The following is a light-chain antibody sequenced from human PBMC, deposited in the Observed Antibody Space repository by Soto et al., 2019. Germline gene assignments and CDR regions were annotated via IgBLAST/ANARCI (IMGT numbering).Light chain of an antibody. CDR2: DAS. CDR1: QSVSSY. Sequence: DIVLTKSPGTLSLCTEERATLSCRASQSVSSYLAWYQQKPGQAPRLLIYDASNRATGIPARFSGSGSGTDFTLTISRLEPEDFAVYYCQQYGSSPQTFGQRTMVDI. J-gene: IGKJ2*01. CDR3: QQYGSSPQT. V-gene: IGKV3-20*01.